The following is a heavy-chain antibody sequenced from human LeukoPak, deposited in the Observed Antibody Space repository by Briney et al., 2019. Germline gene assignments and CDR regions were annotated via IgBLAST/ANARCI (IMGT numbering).Heavy chain of an antibody. J-gene: IGHJ4*02. CDR3: AKDWASIVGAISFDY. V-gene: IGHV3-23*01. D-gene: IGHD1-26*01. Sequence: AGGSLRLSCAASGFTFSSYGMHWVRQAPGKGLEWVSAISGSGGSTYYADSVKGRFTISRDNSKNTLYLQMNSLRAEDTAVYYCAKDWASIVGAISFDYWGQGTLVTVSS. CDR2: ISGSGGST. CDR1: GFTFSSYG.